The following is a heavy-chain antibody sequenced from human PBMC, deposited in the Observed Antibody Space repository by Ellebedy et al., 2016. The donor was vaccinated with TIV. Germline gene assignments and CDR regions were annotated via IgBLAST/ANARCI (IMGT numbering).Heavy chain of an antibody. V-gene: IGHV3-7*03. CDR2: IKEDGSQT. CDR1: GFTFSTYW. CDR3: ARDAAGNGGKLGY. Sequence: PGGSLRLSCATSGFTFSTYWMAWVRQAPGKGLEWVANIKEDGSQTYYVGSVKVRFTISRDNAKNSLYLQMNSLRADDTAVYYFARDAAGNGGKLGYWGQGALVTVSS. D-gene: IGHD4-23*01. J-gene: IGHJ4*02.